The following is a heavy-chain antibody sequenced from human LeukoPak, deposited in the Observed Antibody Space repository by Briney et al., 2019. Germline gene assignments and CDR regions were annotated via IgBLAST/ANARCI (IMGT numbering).Heavy chain of an antibody. J-gene: IGHJ4*02. CDR3: ARDLGSPTYYDILTGYQRPFDY. V-gene: IGHV1-18*01. Sequence: AASVKVSCKASGYTFTSYGISWVRQAPGQGLEWMGWISAYNGNTNYAQKLQGRVTMTTDTSTSTAYMELRSLRSDDTAVYYCARDLGSPTYYDILTGYQRPFDYWGQGTLVTVSS. D-gene: IGHD3-9*01. CDR1: GYTFTSYG. CDR2: ISAYNGNT.